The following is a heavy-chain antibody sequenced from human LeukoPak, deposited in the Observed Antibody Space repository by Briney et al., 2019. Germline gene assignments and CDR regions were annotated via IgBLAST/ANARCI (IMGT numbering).Heavy chain of an antibody. J-gene: IGHJ4*02. D-gene: IGHD2-15*01. CDR1: GYRFISNY. CDR3: AREGSYCVGGACYSFDF. V-gene: IGHV1-2*02. CDR2: MHPGNGNT. Sequence: GASVKVSCKASGYRFISNYIQWVRQAPGLGPEWMGWMHPGNGNTRYAEKFQGRVTMTRDTSINTAYMDLNSLRSDDTAVYYCAREGSYCVGGACYSFDFWGQGTLITVSS.